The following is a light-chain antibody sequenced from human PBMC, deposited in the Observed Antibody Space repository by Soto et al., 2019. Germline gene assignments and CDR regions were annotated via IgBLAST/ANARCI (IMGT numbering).Light chain of an antibody. J-gene: IGLJ2*01. Sequence: QSVLTQPPSVSGAPGERVTISCTGSSSDIGAGYRVRWYQQVPGTAPKLLIYLNDQRPSGVPDRFFGSKSGTSASLAISGLRSEDEAEYYCAAWDDSLSGPVFGGGTKLTVL. CDR1: SSDIGAGYR. CDR2: LND. V-gene: IGLV1-40*01. CDR3: AAWDDSLSGPV.